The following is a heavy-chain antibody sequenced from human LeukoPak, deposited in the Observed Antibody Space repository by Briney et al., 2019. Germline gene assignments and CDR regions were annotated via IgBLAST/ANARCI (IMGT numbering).Heavy chain of an antibody. Sequence: ASVKVSCKASGGTFSSYAISWVRQAPGQGLEWMGGIIPIFGTANYAQMFQGRVTITADESTSTAYMELSSLRSEDTAVYYCARVRGEPWSIAARPGEVGPHFDYWGQGTLVTVSS. CDR1: GGTFSSYA. V-gene: IGHV1-69*13. J-gene: IGHJ4*02. D-gene: IGHD6-6*01. CDR2: IIPIFGTA. CDR3: ARVRGEPWSIAARPGEVGPHFDY.